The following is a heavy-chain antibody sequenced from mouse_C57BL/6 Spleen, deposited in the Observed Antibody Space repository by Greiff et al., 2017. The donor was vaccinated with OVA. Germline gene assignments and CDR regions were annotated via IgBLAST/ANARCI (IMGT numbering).Heavy chain of an antibody. CDR2: IDPSDSYT. J-gene: IGHJ2*01. Sequence: HLHHPGAELVMPGASVKLSCKSSGYTFTSYWMHWVKQRPGQGLEWIGEIDPSDSYTNYNQKFKGKSTLAVDKSSSTAYMQLSSLTSEDSAVYYCARSRGLYDGYYNYWGQGTTLTVSS. V-gene: IGHV1-69*01. D-gene: IGHD2-3*01. CDR1: GYTFTSYW. CDR3: ARSRGLYDGYYNY.